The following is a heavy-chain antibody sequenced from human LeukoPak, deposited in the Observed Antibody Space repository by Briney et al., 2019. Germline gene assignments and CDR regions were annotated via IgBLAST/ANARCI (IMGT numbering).Heavy chain of an antibody. CDR3: ARTYNPDY. CDR2: IRYDGNNK. CDR1: GFTFSSTG. D-gene: IGHD1-14*01. J-gene: IGHJ4*02. V-gene: IGHV3-30*02. Sequence: GGSLRLSCTASGFTFSSTGMHWVRQAPGKGMEWVSYIRYDGNNKYYGDSVKGRLTVSRDNSKNTLYLQMNSLRVEDTTVYYCARTYNPDYWGQGTLVTVSS.